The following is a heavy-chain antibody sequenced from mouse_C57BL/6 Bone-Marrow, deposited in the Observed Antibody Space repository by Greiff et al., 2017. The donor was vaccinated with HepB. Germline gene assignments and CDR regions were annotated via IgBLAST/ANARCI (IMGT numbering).Heavy chain of an antibody. Sequence: QVQLKESGAELVRPGTSVKVSCKASGYAFTNYLIEWVKQRPGQGLEWIGVINPGSGGTNYNEKFKGKATLTADKSSSTAYMQLSSLTSEDSAVYFCARRPYYYGTAWFAYWGQGTLVTVSA. CDR2: INPGSGGT. CDR1: GYAFTNYL. CDR3: ARRPYYYGTAWFAY. D-gene: IGHD1-1*01. J-gene: IGHJ3*01. V-gene: IGHV1-54*01.